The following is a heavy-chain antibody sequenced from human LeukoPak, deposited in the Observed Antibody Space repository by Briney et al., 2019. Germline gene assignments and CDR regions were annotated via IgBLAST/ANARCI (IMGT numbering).Heavy chain of an antibody. CDR2: IRNDGSNK. Sequence: GGSLRLSCAASGFIFSTYGMHWVRQAPGKGLEWVAFIRNDGSNKYYADSVKGRFTISRDNTKNILYLQMNSLRAEDTAVYYCAKPGGASSIAYWGQGTLVTVSS. V-gene: IGHV3-30*02. CDR3: AKPGGASSIAY. D-gene: IGHD6-6*01. CDR1: GFIFSTYG. J-gene: IGHJ4*02.